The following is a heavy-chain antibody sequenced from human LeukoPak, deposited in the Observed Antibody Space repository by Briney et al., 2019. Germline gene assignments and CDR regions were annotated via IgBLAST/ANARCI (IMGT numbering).Heavy chain of an antibody. CDR1: GGSISSSSYY. Sequence: SETLSLTCTVSGGSISSSSYYWGWIRQPPGKGLEWIGSIYYSGSTYYNPSLKSRVTISVDTSKNQFSLKLSSVTAADTAVYYCARGLLDGYNLAGAFDIWGQGTMVTVSS. V-gene: IGHV4-39*07. CDR3: ARGLLDGYNLAGAFDI. D-gene: IGHD5-24*01. CDR2: IYYSGST. J-gene: IGHJ3*02.